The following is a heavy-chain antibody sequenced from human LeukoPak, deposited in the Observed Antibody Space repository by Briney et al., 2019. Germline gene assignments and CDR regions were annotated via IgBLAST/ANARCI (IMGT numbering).Heavy chain of an antibody. J-gene: IGHJ4*02. D-gene: IGHD5-18*01. CDR3: TTIKRGDIFGYFDF. V-gene: IGHV4-59*11. CDR2: VFDSGRT. CDR1: GGSMTTHH. Sequence: SETLSLTCTVSGGSMTTHHWKWIRQTPGKGLEWIGYVFDSGRTKVNPSLKSRVTLSADTSKNQLSLRLSSVTAADTAMYYCTTIKRGDIFGYFDFWGQGILVTVSS.